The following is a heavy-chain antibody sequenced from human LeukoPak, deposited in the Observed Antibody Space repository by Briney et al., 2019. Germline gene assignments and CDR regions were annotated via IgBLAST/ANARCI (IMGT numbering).Heavy chain of an antibody. V-gene: IGHV3-9*01. Sequence: GGSLRLSCAASGFTFDDYAMPWVRQAPGKGLEWVSGISWNSGSIGYADSVKGRFTISRDNAKNSLYLQMNSLRAEDTALYYCAKDGGGNYYDSSGYPHDAFDIWGQGTMVTVSS. J-gene: IGHJ3*02. CDR3: AKDGGGNYYDSSGYPHDAFDI. CDR2: ISWNSGSI. D-gene: IGHD3-22*01. CDR1: GFTFDDYA.